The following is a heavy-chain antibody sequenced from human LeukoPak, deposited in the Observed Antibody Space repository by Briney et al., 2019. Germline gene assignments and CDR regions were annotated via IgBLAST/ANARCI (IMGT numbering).Heavy chain of an antibody. CDR3: ARGAYGDK. CDR1: GYTLTSYG. CDR2: ISTQSGNT. Sequence: GASVKVSCKASGYTLTSYGINWMRQAPGQGLEWMGWISTQSGNTNYAQKVQGRLTLTTDRSTNTAYMELRSLRSDDTAAYYCARGAYGDKWGQGTMVTVSS. J-gene: IGHJ4*02. D-gene: IGHD4-17*01. V-gene: IGHV1-18*01.